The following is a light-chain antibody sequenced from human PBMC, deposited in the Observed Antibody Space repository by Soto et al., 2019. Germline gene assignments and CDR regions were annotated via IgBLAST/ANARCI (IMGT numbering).Light chain of an antibody. CDR2: EVN. CDR3: SSYTSTSSLE. V-gene: IGLV2-14*01. J-gene: IGLJ3*02. CDR1: SSDVGRYNY. Sequence: QSVLTQPASVSGSPGQSITISCTGSSSDVGRYNYVSWYQQHPGKAPKLMIYEVNNRPSGVSNRFSGSKSGNTASLTISGLQAEDEGDYYCSSYTSTSSLEFGGGTKVTVL.